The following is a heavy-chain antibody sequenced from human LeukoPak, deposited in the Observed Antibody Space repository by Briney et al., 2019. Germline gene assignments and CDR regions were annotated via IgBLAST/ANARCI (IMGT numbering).Heavy chain of an antibody. V-gene: IGHV1-2*02. CDR2: INFNSGGK. J-gene: IGHJ4*02. CDR1: AYTFSGYY. CDR3: ARQIVSGSMGCDF. D-gene: IGHD2-21*01. Sequence: ASVKVSCKASAYTFSGYYIHWVRQAPGQGLEWMGWINFNSGGKIFAEKFQDMVTMARDTSISTAYMELSSLRSDDPAVYYCARQIVSGSMGCDFWGQGTLVTVSS.